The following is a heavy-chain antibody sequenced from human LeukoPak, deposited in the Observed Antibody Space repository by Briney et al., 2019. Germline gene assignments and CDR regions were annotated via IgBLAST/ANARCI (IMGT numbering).Heavy chain of an antibody. Sequence: ASVKVSCKVSGYTLTELSMHWVRQAPGKGLEWMGGFDPEDGETIYAQKFQGRVTMTENTSTDTAYMELSSLRSEDTAVYYCARLLGLGELSLPPHFDYWGQGTLVTVSS. CDR1: GYTLTELS. J-gene: IGHJ4*02. CDR2: FDPEDGET. V-gene: IGHV1-24*01. D-gene: IGHD3-16*02. CDR3: ARLLGLGELSLPPHFDY.